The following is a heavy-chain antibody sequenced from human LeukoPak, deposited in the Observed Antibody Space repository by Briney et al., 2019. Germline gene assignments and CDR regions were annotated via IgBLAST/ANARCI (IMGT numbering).Heavy chain of an antibody. J-gene: IGHJ4*02. CDR1: GFTFSTYW. CDR2: INSDGSRT. Sequence: GGSLRLSCAASGFTFSTYWMHWVRQAPGKGLVWVSRINSDGSRTTYADSVKGRFTISRDNSKNTLFLQMSSLRAEDTAVYYCAGYYCSSGTCRKYLDYWGQGTLVTVSS. CDR3: AGYYCSSGTCRKYLDY. V-gene: IGHV3-74*01. D-gene: IGHD2-15*01.